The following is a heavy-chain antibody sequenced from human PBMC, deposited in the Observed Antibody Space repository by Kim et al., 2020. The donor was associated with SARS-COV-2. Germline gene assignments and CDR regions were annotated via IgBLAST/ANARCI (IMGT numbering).Heavy chain of an antibody. CDR2: IKQDGSEK. D-gene: IGHD4-17*01. J-gene: IGHJ4*02. CDR3: ARGLGDYVFIWGY. Sequence: GGSLRLSCAASGFTFSSYWMSWVRQAPGKGLEWVANIKQDGSEKYYVDSVKGRFTISRDNAKNSLYLQMNSLRAEDTAVYYCARGLGDYVFIWGYWGQGTPVTVSS. CDR1: GFTFSSYW. V-gene: IGHV3-7*01.